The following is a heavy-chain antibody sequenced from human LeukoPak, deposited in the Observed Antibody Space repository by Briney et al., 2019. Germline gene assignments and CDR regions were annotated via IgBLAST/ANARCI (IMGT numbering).Heavy chain of an antibody. Sequence: SQTLSLTCTVSGGSISSGSYYWSWIRQPAGKGLEWIGRIYTSGSTNYNPSLKSRVTISVDTSKNQFSLKLSSVTAADTAVYYCARAKQQLVQGPWFDYWGQGTLVTVSS. V-gene: IGHV4-61*02. CDR1: GGSISSGSYY. J-gene: IGHJ5*01. CDR3: ARAKQQLVQGPWFDY. CDR2: IYTSGST. D-gene: IGHD6-13*01.